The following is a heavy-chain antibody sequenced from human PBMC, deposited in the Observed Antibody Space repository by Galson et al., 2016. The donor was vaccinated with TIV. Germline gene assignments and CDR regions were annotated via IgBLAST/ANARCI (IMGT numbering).Heavy chain of an antibody. CDR2: IGWHGGDI. Sequence: SLRLSCAASGFVFGDYAMHWVRQAPGKGLEWVSGIGWHGGDIGYADSVKGRFTISRDNSKNTLYLQMSNLRVEDTAVYFCATSTVPNLGDYWGQGVLVTVSS. CDR3: ATSTVPNLGDY. D-gene: IGHD4-17*01. CDR1: GFVFGDYA. V-gene: IGHV3-9*01. J-gene: IGHJ4*02.